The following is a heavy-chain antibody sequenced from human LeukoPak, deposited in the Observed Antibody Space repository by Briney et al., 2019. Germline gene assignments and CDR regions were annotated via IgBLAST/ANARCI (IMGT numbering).Heavy chain of an antibody. Sequence: ASVKVSCKASGYTFTSYGISWVRQAPGQGLEWMAWISGNDGNTKYAQKFRGRVTMTTDTSTNTAYMELRSLRSDDTAVYYCARDLVGNSPLPLLRGNWFDPWGQGTLVTVSS. D-gene: IGHD1-26*01. CDR2: ISGNDGNT. CDR3: ARDLVGNSPLPLLRGNWFDP. J-gene: IGHJ5*02. CDR1: GYTFTSYG. V-gene: IGHV1-18*01.